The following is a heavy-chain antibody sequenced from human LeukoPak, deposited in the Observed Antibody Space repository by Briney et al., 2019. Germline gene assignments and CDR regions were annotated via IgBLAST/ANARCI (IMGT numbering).Heavy chain of an antibody. Sequence: PSETLSLTCAVYGGSFSGYYWGWIRQPPGKGLEWIGTIYYRGSAYYNPSLKSRVTISVDTSKNQFSLKLSSVTAADTVVYYCVRQWMRDSGAYYDFHHWGQGTLVTVST. J-gene: IGHJ4*02. CDR1: GGSFSGYY. CDR3: VRQWMRDSGAYYDFHH. CDR2: IYYRGSA. D-gene: IGHD3-22*01. V-gene: IGHV4-34*01.